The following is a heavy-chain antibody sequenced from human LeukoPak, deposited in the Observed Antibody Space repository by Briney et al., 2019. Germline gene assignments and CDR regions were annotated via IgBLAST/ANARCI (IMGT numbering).Heavy chain of an antibody. V-gene: IGHV3-30*02. CDR3: AKDRMGFGELPYYFDY. CDR2: IRYDGSNK. CDR1: GFTVSSFG. D-gene: IGHD3-10*01. Sequence: LPGGSLRRACAASGFTVSSFGRHWVRQAPGKGLEWVAFIRYDGSNKYYADSGKGRFTSSRDNSNNTMYLQMIRLGAAATSVYYCAKDRMGFGELPYYFDYWGQGTLVTVSS. J-gene: IGHJ4*02.